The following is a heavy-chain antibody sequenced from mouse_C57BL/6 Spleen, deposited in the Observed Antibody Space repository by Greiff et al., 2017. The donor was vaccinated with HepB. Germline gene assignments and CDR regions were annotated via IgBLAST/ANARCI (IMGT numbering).Heavy chain of an antibody. V-gene: IGHV1-64*01. D-gene: IGHD2-3*01. CDR3: ARSDYDGYYEGYFDV. CDR2: IHPNSGST. CDR1: GYTFTSYW. J-gene: IGHJ1*03. Sequence: QVQLQQPGAELVKPGASVKLSCKASGYTFTSYWMHWVKQRPGQGLEWIGKIHPNSGSTNYNEKFKSKATLTVDKSSSTAYMQRSSLTSEDCAVYYCARSDYDGYYEGYFDVWGTGTTVTVSS.